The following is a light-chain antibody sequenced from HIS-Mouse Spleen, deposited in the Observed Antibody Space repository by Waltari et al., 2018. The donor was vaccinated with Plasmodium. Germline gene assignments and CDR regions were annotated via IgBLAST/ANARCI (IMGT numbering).Light chain of an antibody. CDR1: QSFSSN. V-gene: IGKV3-15*01. CDR3: QQYNNWSFT. CDR2: VAS. Sequence: EIVMTQSPATPSVSPGGSATLSCRASQSFSSNLAWYQQKPGQAPRLLIYVASTRATGIPARFSGSGSGTEFTLTISSLQSEDFAVYYCQQYNNWSFTFGPGTKVDIK. J-gene: IGKJ3*01.